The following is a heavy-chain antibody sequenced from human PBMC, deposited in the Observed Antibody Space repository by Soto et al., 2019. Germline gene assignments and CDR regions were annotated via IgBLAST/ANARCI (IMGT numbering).Heavy chain of an antibody. D-gene: IGHD6-13*01. J-gene: IGHJ4*02. CDR3: ARATPPGYSSSWYSDY. Sequence: QVQLVQSGAEVKKPGASVKVSCKASGHTFTSYGISWVRQAPGQGLEWMGWISAYNGNTNYARKLQGRVTMTTDTYTSTAYMELRSLRSDDTAVYYCARATPPGYSSSWYSDYWGQGTLVTVSS. CDR1: GHTFTSYG. CDR2: ISAYNGNT. V-gene: IGHV1-18*01.